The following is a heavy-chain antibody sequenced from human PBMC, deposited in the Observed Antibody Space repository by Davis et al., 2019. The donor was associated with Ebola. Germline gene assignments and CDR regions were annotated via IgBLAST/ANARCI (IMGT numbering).Heavy chain of an antibody. CDR1: GGSVSSGSYY. CDR3: ARDNKEKYCSSTSCTYYYYYGMDV. V-gene: IGHV4-61*01. Sequence: PGGSLRLSCTVSGGSVSSGSYYWSWIRQPPGKGLEWIGYIYYSGSTNYNPSLKSRVTISVDTSKNQFSLKLSSVTAADTAVYYCARDNKEKYCSSTSCTYYYYYGMDVWGQGTTVTVSS. CDR2: IYYSGST. J-gene: IGHJ6*02. D-gene: IGHD2-2*01.